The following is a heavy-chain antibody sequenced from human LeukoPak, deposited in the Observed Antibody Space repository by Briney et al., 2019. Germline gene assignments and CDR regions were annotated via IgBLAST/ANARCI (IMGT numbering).Heavy chain of an antibody. D-gene: IGHD3-10*01. CDR3: ARGPYGSGSYLDY. Sequence: ASVRVSCKASGYTFTSYDINWVRQATGQGLEWMGWMNPNSGNTGYAQKFQGRVTITRNTSISTAYMEVSSLRSEDTAVYHCARGPYGSGSYLDYWGQGTLVTVSS. V-gene: IGHV1-8*03. CDR2: MNPNSGNT. J-gene: IGHJ4*02. CDR1: GYTFTSYD.